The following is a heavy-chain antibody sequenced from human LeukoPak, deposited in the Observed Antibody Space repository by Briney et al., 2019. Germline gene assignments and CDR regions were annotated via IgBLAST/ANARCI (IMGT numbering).Heavy chain of an antibody. CDR3: ARVSGRILIWPQPFGDGLGV. V-gene: IGHV3-23*05. J-gene: IGHJ6*02. CDR2: IYTGAHRA. D-gene: IGHD3-10*01. CDR1: GFNFTRFV. Sequence: RGSLNLSCAASGFNFTRFVMTWVRQAPGRGLECVSAIYTGAHRAYYSDSVRGRFTISRDDSKNMLYLQMNSLRAEDTAIYYCARVSGRILIWPQPFGDGLGVWGQGTTVTVSS.